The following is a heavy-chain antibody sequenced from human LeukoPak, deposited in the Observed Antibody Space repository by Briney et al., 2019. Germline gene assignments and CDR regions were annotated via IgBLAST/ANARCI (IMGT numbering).Heavy chain of an antibody. J-gene: IGHJ4*02. CDR1: GGSISSYY. V-gene: IGHV4-59*08. D-gene: IGHD5-18*01. Sequence: SEALSLTCTVSGGSISSYYWSWIRQPPGKGLEWIGYIYYSGTTNYSPSLNSRVNISLDTAKNQFSLRLSSVTAADTAVYYCARQTAKNVDTARFDSWGQGTLVTVSS. CDR3: ARQTAKNVDTARFDS. CDR2: IYYSGTT.